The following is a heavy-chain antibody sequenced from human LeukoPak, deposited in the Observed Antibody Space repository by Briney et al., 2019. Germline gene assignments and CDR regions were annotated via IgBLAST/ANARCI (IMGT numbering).Heavy chain of an antibody. CDR1: GGTFRSYS. CDR2: IIPIFHTA. J-gene: IGHJ4*02. D-gene: IGHD5-24*01. CDR3: ARDLGTRDGYNPPNLFDN. V-gene: IGHV1-69*13. Sequence: SVKVSCKASGGTFRSYSISWVRQAPGQGLEWMGGIIPIFHTANYAQKFQGRVTITADDSTSTAYMELSSLRSEDTAVYYCARDLGTRDGYNPPNLFDNWGQGTLVTVSS.